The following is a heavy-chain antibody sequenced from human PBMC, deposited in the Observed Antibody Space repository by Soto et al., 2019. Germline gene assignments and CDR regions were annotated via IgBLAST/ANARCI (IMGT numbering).Heavy chain of an antibody. V-gene: IGHV3-7*03. CDR1: GFTFSSYW. CDR2: IKQDGSEK. Sequence: GGSLRLSCAASGFTFSSYWMSWVRQAPGKGLEWVANIKQDGSEKYYVDSVKGRFTISRDNAKNSLYLQMNSLRAEDTAVYYCARTLRFLEWFRYWYFDLWGRGTLVTVSS. D-gene: IGHD3-3*01. CDR3: ARTLRFLEWFRYWYFDL. J-gene: IGHJ2*01.